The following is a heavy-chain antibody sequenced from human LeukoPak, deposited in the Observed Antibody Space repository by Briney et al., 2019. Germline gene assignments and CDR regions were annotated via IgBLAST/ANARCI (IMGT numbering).Heavy chain of an antibody. D-gene: IGHD4/OR15-4a*01. Sequence: GGSLRLSCAASGFTFSGYAMYWVRQAPGEGLEWVAAISYDGRNNYYADSVKGRLTIARDNSKNTLYLQMSSLRAEDTAVYYCVRSTGKFYYGADVWGQGTTVTVSS. V-gene: IGHV3-30*04. CDR3: VRSTGKFYYGADV. CDR1: GFTFSGYA. CDR2: ISYDGRNN. J-gene: IGHJ6*02.